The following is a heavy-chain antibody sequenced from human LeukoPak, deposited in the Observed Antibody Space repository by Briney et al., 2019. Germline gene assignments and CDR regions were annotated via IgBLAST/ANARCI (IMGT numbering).Heavy chain of an antibody. Sequence: PGGSLRLSCAASGFTISYNYMSWVRQAPGKGLQWVSVIYSNTSAYYEHSVKGRFTISRHNSKNTLYLQMTSLRAEDTAVYDCARDIPVYSRSSVPEPVWDSWGQGTLVTVSS. V-gene: IGHV3-53*04. D-gene: IGHD6-6*01. CDR2: IYSNTSA. CDR3: ARDIPVYSRSSVPEPVWDS. CDR1: GFTISYNY. J-gene: IGHJ5*02.